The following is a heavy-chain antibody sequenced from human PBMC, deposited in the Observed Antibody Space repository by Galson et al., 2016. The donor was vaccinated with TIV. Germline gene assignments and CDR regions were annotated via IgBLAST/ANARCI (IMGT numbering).Heavy chain of an antibody. CDR2: ISSDRTNE. Sequence: SLRLSCAASGFTFRSYGLHWVRQAPGKGLEWVALISSDRTNEYYADSVKGRFTISRDNSKHTVYLQMNSLRVEDTAVYYCVSGMQLRPYWGQGTLVTVSS. CDR3: VSGMQLRPY. CDR1: GFTFRSYG. J-gene: IGHJ4*02. V-gene: IGHV3-33*01. D-gene: IGHD1-1*01.